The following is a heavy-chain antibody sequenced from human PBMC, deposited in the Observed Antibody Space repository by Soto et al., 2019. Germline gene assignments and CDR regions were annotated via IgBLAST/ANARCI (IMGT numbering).Heavy chain of an antibody. CDR2: IYPGDSDT. CDR3: ARLGPPDYYGSGSYTSSYYYGIDV. V-gene: IGHV5-51*01. CDR1: GYSFTSYW. D-gene: IGHD3-10*01. J-gene: IGHJ6*02. Sequence: PGESLKISCKGSGYSFTSYWIGWVRQMPGKGLGWMGIIYPGDSDTRYSPSLQGQVTISADKSISTAYLQWSSLKASDTAMYYCARLGPPDYYGSGSYTSSYYYGIDVWGQGTTVTVSS.